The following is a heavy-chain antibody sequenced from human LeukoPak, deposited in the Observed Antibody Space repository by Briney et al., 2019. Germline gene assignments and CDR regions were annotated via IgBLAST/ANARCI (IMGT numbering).Heavy chain of an antibody. V-gene: IGHV3-23*01. CDR1: GFTFSNAW. CDR2: ISGSGGST. Sequence: GGSLRLSCTASGFTFSNAWMSWVRQAPGKGLEWVSAISGSGGSTYYADSVKGRFTISRDNSKNTLYLQMNSLRAEDTAVYFCARSRDGYKRFDSWGQGTLVTVSS. CDR3: ARSRDGYKRFDS. D-gene: IGHD5-24*01. J-gene: IGHJ4*02.